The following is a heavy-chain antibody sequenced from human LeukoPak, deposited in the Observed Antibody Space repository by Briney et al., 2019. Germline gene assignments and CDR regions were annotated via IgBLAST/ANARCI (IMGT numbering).Heavy chain of an antibody. V-gene: IGHV2-70*11. J-gene: IGHJ4*02. CDR2: IDWDDDK. D-gene: IGHD2-21*01. Sequence: GSGPTLVKPTQTLTLTCTFSGFSLTTNKMCVSWLRQPPGKALEWLARIDWDDDKYYSTSLKTRLTISKDTSKNQVVLTMTNVDPVDTATYYCARIIAGPDFFDYWGQGTLITVSS. CDR3: ARIIAGPDFFDY. CDR1: GFSLTTNKMC.